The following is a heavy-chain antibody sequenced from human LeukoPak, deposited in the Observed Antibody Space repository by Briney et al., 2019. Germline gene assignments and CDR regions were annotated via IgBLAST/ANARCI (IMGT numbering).Heavy chain of an antibody. J-gene: IGHJ4*02. CDR1: GFTSSNYG. CDR2: VFDDGSRE. Sequence: PGGSLRLSCAASGFTSSNYGRHWVRQAPGKGLEWVAVVFDDGSREDFADSVKGRFTISRDNSKNTVLLQMNSLRAEDTAVYYCARDFKSGYVDSWGQGTLVTVSS. D-gene: IGHD3-3*01. V-gene: IGHV3-33*01. CDR3: ARDFKSGYVDS.